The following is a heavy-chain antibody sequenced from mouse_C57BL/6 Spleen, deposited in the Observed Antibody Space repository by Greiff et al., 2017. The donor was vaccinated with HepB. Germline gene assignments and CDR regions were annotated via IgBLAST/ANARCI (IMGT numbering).Heavy chain of an antibody. CDR1: GYSFTGYY. CDR3: ARSSYDYDDGWFAY. Sequence: EVQGVESGPELVKPGASVKISCKASGYSFTGYYMHWVKQSSEKSLEWIGEINPSTGGTSYNQKFKGKATLTVDKSSSTAYMQLKSLTSEDSAVYYCARSSYDYDDGWFAYWGQGTLVTVSA. CDR2: INPSTGGT. V-gene: IGHV1-43*01. D-gene: IGHD2-4*01. J-gene: IGHJ3*01.